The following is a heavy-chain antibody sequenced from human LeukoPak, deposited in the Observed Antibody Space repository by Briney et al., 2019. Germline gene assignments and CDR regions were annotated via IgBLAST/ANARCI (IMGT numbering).Heavy chain of an antibody. CDR2: INPNSGGT. Sequence: ASVKVSCKASGYTFTGYYMHWVRQAPGQGLEWMGWINPNSGGTNYAQKFQGRVTMTRDTSISTAYMELSRLRSDDTAVYYFAIRFGELSTFDYWGQGTLVTVSS. D-gene: IGHD3-10*01. J-gene: IGHJ4*02. CDR3: AIRFGELSTFDY. CDR1: GYTFTGYY. V-gene: IGHV1-2*02.